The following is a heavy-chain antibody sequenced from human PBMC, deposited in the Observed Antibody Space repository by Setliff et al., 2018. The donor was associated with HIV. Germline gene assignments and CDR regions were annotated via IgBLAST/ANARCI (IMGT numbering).Heavy chain of an antibody. Sequence: ASVKVSCKTSDYTFTNYGIYWARQAPGQGLEWMGWISNYNGNTNYAQKFHGRVTMTTDTSTRTAYMEMRGLTYDGTAVYYCARASGGNSVENGFDIWGQGTMVTVSS. J-gene: IGHJ3*02. V-gene: IGHV1-18*01. CDR3: ARASGGNSVENGFDI. D-gene: IGHD1-26*01. CDR2: ISNYNGNT. CDR1: DYTFTNYG.